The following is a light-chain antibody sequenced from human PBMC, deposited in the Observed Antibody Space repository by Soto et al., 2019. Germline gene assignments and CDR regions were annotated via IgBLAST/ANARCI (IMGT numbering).Light chain of an antibody. J-gene: IGKJ4*01. CDR2: EAF. CDR1: QSVSSY. Sequence: EIVLTQSPATLSLSPGERATLSCRASQSVSSYLAWYQQKPGQAPRLLIYEAFNRATGIPARFSGSGSGTDFTLTISSLEPEDFALYYCQHRSNWPLTFGGGTKVEIK. V-gene: IGKV3-11*01. CDR3: QHRSNWPLT.